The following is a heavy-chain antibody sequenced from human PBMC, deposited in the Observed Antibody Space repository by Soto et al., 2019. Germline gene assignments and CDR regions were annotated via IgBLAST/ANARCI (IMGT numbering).Heavy chain of an antibody. CDR3: ARGRGTISGYYPFFDY. CDR2: IYYSGST. J-gene: IGHJ4*02. Sequence: QVQLQESGPGLVKPSQTLSLTCTVSGGSISSGGYYWSWIRQHPGKGLEWIGYIYYSGSTYYNPSLKNRVTISGDASKNQFSLKLGSVTAADTAVYYCARGRGTISGYYPFFDYWGQGTLVTVSS. D-gene: IGHD3-22*01. CDR1: GGSISSGGYY. V-gene: IGHV4-31*03.